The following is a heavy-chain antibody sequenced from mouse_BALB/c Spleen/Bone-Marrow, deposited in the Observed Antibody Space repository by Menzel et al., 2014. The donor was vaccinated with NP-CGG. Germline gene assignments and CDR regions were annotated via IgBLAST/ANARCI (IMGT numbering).Heavy chain of an antibody. V-gene: IGHV1-4*02. J-gene: IGHJ3*01. CDR2: INPSSGYT. CDR1: GYTFTSYT. D-gene: IGHD2-1*01. Sequence: QVQLKHSAAELARPGASVKMSCKASGYTFTSYTIHWVKQRPGQGLEWIGYINPSSGYTDYNQRFNDKTTLTTDKSSSTAYMQLSSLTSEDSAVYYCARLNYGNPFAYWGQGTLVTVSA. CDR3: ARLNYGNPFAY.